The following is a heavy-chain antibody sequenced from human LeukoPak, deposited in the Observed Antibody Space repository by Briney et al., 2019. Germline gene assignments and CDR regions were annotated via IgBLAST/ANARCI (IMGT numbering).Heavy chain of an antibody. CDR3: ARGSPLWFGELLSWWFDP. CDR1: GGSISSGSYY. CDR2: IYTSGST. J-gene: IGHJ5*02. D-gene: IGHD3-10*01. Sequence: SQTLSLTCTVSGGSISSGSYYWSWIRQPAGKGLEWIGRIYTSGSTNYNPSRKSRVTISVDTSKNQFSLKLSSVTAADTAVYYCARGSPLWFGELLSWWFDPWGQGTLVTVSS. V-gene: IGHV4-61*02.